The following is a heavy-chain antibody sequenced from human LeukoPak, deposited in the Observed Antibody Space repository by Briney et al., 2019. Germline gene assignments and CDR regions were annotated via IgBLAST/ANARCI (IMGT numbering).Heavy chain of an antibody. CDR2: ISAYNGNT. J-gene: IGHJ4*02. V-gene: IGHV1-18*01. D-gene: IGHD3-16*01. CDR3: ARVGVRKGHDY. CDR1: GYSFPNYG. Sequence: ASVKVSCKASGYSFPNYGINWVRQAPGQGLEWMGWISAYNGNTNYAQKLQGRVTMTTDTSTSTAYMELRSLRSDDTAVYYCARVGVRKGHDYWGQGTLVTVSS.